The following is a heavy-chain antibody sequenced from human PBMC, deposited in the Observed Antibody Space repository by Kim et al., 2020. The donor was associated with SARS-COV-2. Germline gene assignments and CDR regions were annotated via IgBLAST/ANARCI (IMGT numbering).Heavy chain of an antibody. J-gene: IGHJ4*02. Sequence: GGSLRLSCAASGFTFSSYGMHWVRQAPGKGLEWVAVIWYDGSNKYYADSVKGRFTISRDNSKNTLYLQMNSLRAEDTAVYYCARDHSSTVTPLDYWGQGTLVTVSS. CDR2: IWYDGSNK. V-gene: IGHV3-33*01. CDR3: ARDHSSTVTPLDY. CDR1: GFTFSSYG. D-gene: IGHD4-17*01.